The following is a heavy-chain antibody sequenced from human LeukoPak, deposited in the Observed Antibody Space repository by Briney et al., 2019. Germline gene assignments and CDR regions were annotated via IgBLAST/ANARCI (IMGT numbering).Heavy chain of an antibody. CDR1: LDSTTSNF. J-gene: IGHJ4*02. D-gene: IGHD1-14*01. CDR2: IHRSGSP. V-gene: IGHV4-4*02. Sequence: SETLSLTCTVSLDSTTSNFRSWVRQPPGKGLEWIGEIHRSGSPNYNPSLQSRVTISIDRSRNQIALELSSVTAADTAVYYCAREILGGFNPGAYWGQGTLVTVSS. CDR3: AREILGGFNPGAY.